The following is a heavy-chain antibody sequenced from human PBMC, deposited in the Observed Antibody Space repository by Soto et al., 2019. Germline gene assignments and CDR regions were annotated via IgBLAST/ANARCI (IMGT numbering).Heavy chain of an antibody. CDR1: GYTFTSYG. J-gene: IGHJ6*02. CDR2: ISAYSGNT. CDR3: ARGGNYGTDGVCSFCRWDV. Sequence: QVQLVQSGAEVKKPGASVKVSCKASGYTFTSYGISWVRQAPGQGLEWMGWISAYSGNTDYAQKLQGRVTMTTDTRPSTAYMGLRRLRSVATAVCYCARGGNYGTDGVCSFCRWDVWGQGTRVTVSS. V-gene: IGHV1-18*01. D-gene: IGHD2-8*01.